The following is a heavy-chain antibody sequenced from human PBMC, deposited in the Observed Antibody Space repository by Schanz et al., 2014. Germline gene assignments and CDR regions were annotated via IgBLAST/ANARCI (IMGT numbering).Heavy chain of an antibody. Sequence: QVQLVESGGGVVQPGRSLRLSCAASGFNFSNYDIHWVRQAPGKGLEWVALIYYNGTNKYYADSVKGRFTISRDNSQKTLYLQMNTLRTEDTAVYYCAKELNRRGGQTNFYYYYGMDVWGQGTTXTVSS. CDR2: IYYNGTNK. CDR1: GFNFSNYD. J-gene: IGHJ6*02. CDR3: AKELNRRGGQTNFYYYYGMDV. V-gene: IGHV3-30*18. D-gene: IGHD5-12*01.